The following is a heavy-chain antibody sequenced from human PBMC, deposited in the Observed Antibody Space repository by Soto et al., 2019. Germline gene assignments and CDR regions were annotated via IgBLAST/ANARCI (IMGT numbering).Heavy chain of an antibody. V-gene: IGHV5-51*01. CDR3: ARRKAYYYDSSGYYFDY. CDR2: IYPGDSDT. Sequence: GESLKISCKGSGYSFTSYWIGWVRQMPGKGLEWMGIIYPGDSDTRYSPSFQGQVTISADKSISTAYLQWSGLKASDTAMYYCARRKAYYYDSSGYYFDYWGQGTLVTVSS. J-gene: IGHJ4*02. CDR1: GYSFTSYW. D-gene: IGHD3-22*01.